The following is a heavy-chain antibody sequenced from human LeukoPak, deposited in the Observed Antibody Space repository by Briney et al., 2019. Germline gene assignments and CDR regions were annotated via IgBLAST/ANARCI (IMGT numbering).Heavy chain of an antibody. CDR3: ARVKIRSIVLVPPVLGYFDP. CDR1: GGTFASYA. J-gene: IGHJ5*02. Sequence: GASVKVSCKASGGTFASYAISWVRQAPGQGLEWVGRITPMFGTTNYAQKFQGRVTITTDESTTTAHMELNSLRSEDTAVYYCARVKIRSIVLVPPVLGYFDPWGQGTLVTVSS. V-gene: IGHV1-69*05. D-gene: IGHD2-2*01. CDR2: ITPMFGTT.